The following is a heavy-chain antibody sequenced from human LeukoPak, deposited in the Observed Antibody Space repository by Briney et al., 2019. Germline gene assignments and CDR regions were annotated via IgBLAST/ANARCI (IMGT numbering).Heavy chain of an antibody. CDR1: GFTFSSYA. J-gene: IGHJ4*02. D-gene: IGHD5-18*01. V-gene: IGHV4-34*01. Sequence: PGGSLRLSCAASGFTFSSYAMSWIRQPPGKGLEWIGEINHSGSTNYNPSLKSRVTISVDTSKNQFSLKLSSVTAADTAVYYCARARRGYSYTPFDYWGQGTLVTVSS. CDR2: INHSGST. CDR3: ARARRGYSYTPFDY.